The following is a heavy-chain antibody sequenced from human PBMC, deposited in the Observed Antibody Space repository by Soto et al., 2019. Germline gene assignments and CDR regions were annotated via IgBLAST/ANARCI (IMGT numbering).Heavy chain of an antibody. CDR1: GFTFSSYW. V-gene: IGHV3-7*04. CDR3: ARGDYYDISGPFSDAFDI. J-gene: IGHJ3*02. D-gene: IGHD3-22*01. CDR2: IKQDGSEK. Sequence: GGSLRLSCAASGFTFSSYWMSWVRQAPGKGLEWVANIKQDGSEKWYVDSVKGRFTISRDNAKNSLYLQMNSLRAEDTAVYYCARGDYYDISGPFSDAFDIWGQGTMVTVSS.